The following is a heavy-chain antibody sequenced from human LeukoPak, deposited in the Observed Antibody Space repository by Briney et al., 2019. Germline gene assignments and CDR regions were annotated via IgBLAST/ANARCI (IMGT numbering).Heavy chain of an antibody. Sequence: PGGSLRLSCAASGFTFSSYGMHWVRQAPGKGLEWVAVISYDGSNKYYADSVKGRFTISRDNSKNTLYLQMNSLRAEDTAVYYCAKDRTILWWRIPSLDYWGQGTPVTVSS. V-gene: IGHV3-30*18. CDR3: AKDRTILWWRIPSLDY. J-gene: IGHJ4*02. D-gene: IGHD2-21*01. CDR1: GFTFSSYG. CDR2: ISYDGSNK.